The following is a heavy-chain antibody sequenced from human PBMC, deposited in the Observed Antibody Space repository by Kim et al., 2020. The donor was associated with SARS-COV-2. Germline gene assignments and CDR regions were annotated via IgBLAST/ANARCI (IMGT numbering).Heavy chain of an antibody. J-gene: IGHJ4*01. CDR1: GFTVSSNY. V-gene: IGHV3-53*01. CDR3: SRVSREDYGGNPGFFDY. Sequence: WGSLRLSCAASGFTVSSNYRSWVRQAPGKGLEWVSVIYRGGSTYSADAVKGRFTISRDNSKNTLYLQMNSLRAEDTAVYYCSRVSREDYGGNPGFFDYWG. D-gene: IGHD4-17*01. CDR2: IYRGGST.